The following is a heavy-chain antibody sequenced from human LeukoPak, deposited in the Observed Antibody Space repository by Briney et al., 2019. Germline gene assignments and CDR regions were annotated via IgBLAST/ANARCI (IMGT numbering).Heavy chain of an antibody. CDR3: ARDSIVGAHGGFDY. Sequence: PGRSLRLSCAASGFTFSTYAMHWVRQAPGKGLEWVAVISYDGSNKNYADSVKGRFTISRDNAKNSLYLQMNSLRAEDTAVYYCARDSIVGAHGGFDYWGQGTLVTVSS. D-gene: IGHD1-26*01. V-gene: IGHV3-30-3*01. CDR1: GFTFSTYA. J-gene: IGHJ4*02. CDR2: ISYDGSNK.